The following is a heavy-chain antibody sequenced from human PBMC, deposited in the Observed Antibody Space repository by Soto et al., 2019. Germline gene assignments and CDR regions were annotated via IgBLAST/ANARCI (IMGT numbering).Heavy chain of an antibody. Sequence: ETLSLTCTVSGASISSYYWSWIRQPPGKGLEWIGYVYYSGSPDYNASLKSRVTISLDTSKNQVSLKLSSVTAADTAVYYCAREGSVGWYYFDYWGQGALVTVSS. J-gene: IGHJ4*02. D-gene: IGHD6-19*01. V-gene: IGHV4-59*01. CDR1: GASISSYY. CDR2: VYYSGSP. CDR3: AREGSVGWYYFDY.